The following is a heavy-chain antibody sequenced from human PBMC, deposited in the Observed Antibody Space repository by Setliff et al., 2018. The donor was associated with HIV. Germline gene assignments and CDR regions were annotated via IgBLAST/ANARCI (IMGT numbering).Heavy chain of an antibody. CDR3: AHQELGYCSGGSCPPPHAFDV. CDR1: GFSLSTRGVG. D-gene: IGHD2-15*01. CDR2: IYWDDDK. J-gene: IGHJ3*01. Sequence: SGPTLVNPTQPLTLTCTFSGFSLSTRGVGVGWIRQPPGKALEWLALIYWDDDKRYNPSLKTRLTITKDTSKNQVVLTMTNMDPVDTATYYCAHQELGYCSGGSCPPPHAFDVWGQGTMVTVSS. V-gene: IGHV2-5*02.